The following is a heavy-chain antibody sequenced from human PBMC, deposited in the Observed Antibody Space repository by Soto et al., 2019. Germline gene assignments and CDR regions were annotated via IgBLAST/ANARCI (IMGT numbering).Heavy chain of an antibody. CDR2: IRSKAYDGTT. CDR1: GFTFGDYA. D-gene: IGHD2-15*01. V-gene: IGHV3-49*03. CDR3: TRVFLRPRIVVVVAAIYGAFDI. J-gene: IGHJ3*02. Sequence: GGSLRLSCTASGFTFGDYAMSWFRQAPGKGLEWVGFIRSKAYDGTTEYAASVKGRFTISRDDSKSIAYLQMNSLKTEDLAVYYCTRVFLRPRIVVVVAAIYGAFDIWGQGTMVTVSS.